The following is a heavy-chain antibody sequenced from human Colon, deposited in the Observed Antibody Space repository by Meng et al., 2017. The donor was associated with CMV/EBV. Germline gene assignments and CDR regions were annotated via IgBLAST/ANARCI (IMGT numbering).Heavy chain of an antibody. CDR1: GFTFSNYW. CDR3: TRGRDGLLSDKPGFDS. J-gene: IGHJ5*01. D-gene: IGHD5-24*01. Sequence: GGSLRLSCAASGFTFSNYWMYWVRQGPGKGLEWVSRVKSDGTKTDYADSVKGRFTVSRDNAKETVYLQMNSLRVEDTAIYYCTRGRDGLLSDKPGFDSWGQGTQVTVSS. V-gene: IGHV3-74*01. CDR2: VKSDGTKT.